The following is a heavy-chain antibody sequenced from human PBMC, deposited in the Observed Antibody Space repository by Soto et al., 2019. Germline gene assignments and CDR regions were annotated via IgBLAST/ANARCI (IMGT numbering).Heavy chain of an antibody. CDR2: IYYSGST. CDR3: ARFNFNWFDP. V-gene: IGHV4-59*08. CDR1: NDSISTYY. D-gene: IGHD1-20*01. J-gene: IGHJ5*02. Sequence: SETLSLTCTVSNDSISTYYWTWIRQPPGKGLEWIGFIYYSGSTNYNPSLQSRVTISVDTSKNQFSLKMNSVTAADTAVYYCARFNFNWFDPWGQGTLVTVSS.